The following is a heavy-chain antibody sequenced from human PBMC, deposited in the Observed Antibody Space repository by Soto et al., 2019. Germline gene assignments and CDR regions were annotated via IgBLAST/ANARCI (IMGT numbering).Heavy chain of an antibody. V-gene: IGHV4-30-4*01. CDR1: GGSISSGDYY. Sequence: QVQLQESGPGLVKPSQTLSLTCTVSGGSISSGDYYWSWIRQPPGKGLEWIGYIYYSGSTYYNPSRKSRVTVSVDTPKNQFSLKLSSVTAADTAVYYCARRPLFGEPDAPFDCWGQGTLVTVSS. CDR3: ARRPLFGEPDAPFDC. CDR2: IYYSGST. J-gene: IGHJ4*02. D-gene: IGHD3-10*01.